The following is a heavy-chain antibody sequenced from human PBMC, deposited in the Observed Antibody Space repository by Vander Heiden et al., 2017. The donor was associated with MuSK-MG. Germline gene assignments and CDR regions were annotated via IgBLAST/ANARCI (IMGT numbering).Heavy chain of an antibody. CDR2: INTNTGNP. CDR1: GYTFTSYA. D-gene: IGHD5-18*01. V-gene: IGHV7-4-1*02. CDR3: AIDEYRGYRYGIFDF. Sequence: QVQLVQSGSELKKPGASVKVSCKASGYTFTSYAINWVRQAPGQGLEWMGWINTNTGNPTYAQGGTGRFVFSLDTSVSTAYLQISRLQAEDTAVYYCAIDEYRGYRYGIFDFWGQGTMVTVYS. J-gene: IGHJ4*02.